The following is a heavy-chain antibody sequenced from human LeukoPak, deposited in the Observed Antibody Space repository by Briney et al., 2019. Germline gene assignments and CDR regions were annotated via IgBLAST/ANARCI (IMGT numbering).Heavy chain of an antibody. CDR1: GGSFSIYY. D-gene: IGHD3-10*01. CDR2: IYTSGST. V-gene: IGHV4-4*07. Sequence: SETLSLTCTVSGGSFSIYYWSWIRQPAGKGLEYIGRIYTSGSTNYNPSLKSRVTMSVDTSNNQFSLKLSSVTAADTAVYYCTRSDGYGLVGIWGQGTMVTVSS. J-gene: IGHJ3*01. CDR3: TRSDGYGLVGI.